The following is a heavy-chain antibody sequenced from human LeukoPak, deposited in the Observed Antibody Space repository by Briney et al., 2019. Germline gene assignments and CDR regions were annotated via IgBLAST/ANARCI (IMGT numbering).Heavy chain of an antibody. CDR1: GFTFSSYA. CDR2: ISGSGGST. Sequence: GGSLRLSCAASGFTFSSYAMSWVRQAPGKGLEWVSAISGSGGSTYYADSVKGRFTISRDNSKNTLYLQMNSLRAEDTAVYYCAKVGYDFCHPLAPSYYFDYWGQGTLVTVSS. V-gene: IGHV3-23*01. D-gene: IGHD3-3*01. J-gene: IGHJ4*02. CDR3: AKVGYDFCHPLAPSYYFDY.